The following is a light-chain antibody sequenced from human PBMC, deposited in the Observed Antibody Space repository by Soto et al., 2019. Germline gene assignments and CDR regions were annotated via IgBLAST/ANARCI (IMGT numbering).Light chain of an antibody. CDR1: SSDVGGYKY. CDR3: SSYAGNNDLV. J-gene: IGLJ3*02. Sequence: QSALTQPPSASGSLGQSVTISCTGTSSDVGGYKYVSWYQQHPGKAPKVMIYEVTKRPSGVPDRFSGSKSGNTASLTVSGLQAEDEADYYCSSYAGNNDLVFGGGNK. CDR2: EVT. V-gene: IGLV2-8*01.